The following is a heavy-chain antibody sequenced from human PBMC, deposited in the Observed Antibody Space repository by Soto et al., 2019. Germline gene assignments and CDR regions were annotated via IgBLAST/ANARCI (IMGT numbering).Heavy chain of an antibody. CDR2: IFPGDSDT. J-gene: IGHJ5*01. CDR3: ARLIGSSSWFDS. CDR1: GYSFTTNW. V-gene: IGHV5-51*01. D-gene: IGHD6-13*01. Sequence: PGESLNISCKASGYSFTTNWIAWVRQKPGKGLEWMGSIFPGDSDTRYSPSFHGQVTISADESISTAYLQWGSLKASDSAMYYCARLIGSSSWFDSWGQGALVSVSS.